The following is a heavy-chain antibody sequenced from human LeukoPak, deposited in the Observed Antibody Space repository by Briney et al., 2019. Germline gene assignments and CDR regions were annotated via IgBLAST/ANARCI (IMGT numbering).Heavy chain of an antibody. CDR1: GFTFSSYN. CDR3: ATIDYGAFDI. J-gene: IGHJ3*02. V-gene: IGHV3-21*01. CDR2: ISGSSSYI. D-gene: IGHD4-17*01. Sequence: GGSLRLSCAASGFTFSSYNLNWVRQAPGKGLEWVSSISGSSSYIYYADSVKGRFTISRDNAKNSPYLQMNSLRAEDTAVYYCATIDYGAFDIWGQGTMVTVSS.